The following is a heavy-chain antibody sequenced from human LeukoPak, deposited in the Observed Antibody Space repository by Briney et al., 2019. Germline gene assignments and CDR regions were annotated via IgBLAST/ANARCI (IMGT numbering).Heavy chain of an antibody. CDR2: IYTSGST. J-gene: IGHJ4*02. Sequence: SQTLSLTCTVSGGSTSSGSYYWSWIRQPAGKGLEWIGRIYTSGSTNYNPSLKSRVTISVDTSKNQFSLKLSSVTAADTAVYYCARAGIAVAFDYWGQGTLVTVSS. V-gene: IGHV4-61*02. CDR1: GGSTSSGSYY. CDR3: ARAGIAVAFDY. D-gene: IGHD6-19*01.